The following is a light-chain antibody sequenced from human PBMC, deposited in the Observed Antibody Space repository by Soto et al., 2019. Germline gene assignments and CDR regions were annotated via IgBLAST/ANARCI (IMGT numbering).Light chain of an antibody. J-gene: IGKJ1*01. CDR1: QSLSSTY. CDR3: QQYGSSPPWT. CDR2: GAF. V-gene: IGKV3-20*01. Sequence: EIVLTQSPGTLSLSPGERATLSCRASQSLSSTYLAWYQQKPGQAPRLLIYGAFSRATGIPDRFSGSGSGTDFTLTISRLEPEGFAVYYCQQYGSSPPWTFGQGTKVQIK.